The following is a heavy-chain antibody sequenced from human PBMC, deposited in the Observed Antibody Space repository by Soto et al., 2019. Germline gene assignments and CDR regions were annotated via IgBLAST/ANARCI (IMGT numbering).Heavy chain of an antibody. CDR2: ISYDGINK. D-gene: IGHD6-13*01. Sequence: QVQLVESGGGVVQPGGSLRLSCAASGFTFSSFGIHWVRQAPGKGLEWVAVISYDGINKYYADSVRGRFTISRDNCRNTLYLQMNSLRAEDTAVYYCAKDVSSTSHGRDVWGQGTTVTVSS. CDR3: AKDVSSTSHGRDV. CDR1: GFTFSSFG. V-gene: IGHV3-30*18. J-gene: IGHJ6*02.